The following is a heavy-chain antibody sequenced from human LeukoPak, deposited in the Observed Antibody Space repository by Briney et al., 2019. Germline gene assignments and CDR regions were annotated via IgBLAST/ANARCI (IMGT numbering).Heavy chain of an antibody. Sequence: GGSLRLSCAAPGVSFYSYSMNWVCQGPREGLEWVSSITSSSNYIYYAASVKGRFTISRDNAKNSLYLQMNSLRAEDTAVYYCARGGVYSRRGIDYWGQGTLVTVSS. V-gene: IGHV3-21*01. CDR2: ITSSSNYI. CDR1: GVSFYSYS. J-gene: IGHJ4*02. CDR3: ARGGVYSRRGIDY. D-gene: IGHD6-13*01.